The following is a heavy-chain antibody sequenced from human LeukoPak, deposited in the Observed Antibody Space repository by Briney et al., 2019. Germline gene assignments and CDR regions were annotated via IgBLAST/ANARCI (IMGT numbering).Heavy chain of an antibody. D-gene: IGHD6-19*01. CDR2: ISSSSSTI. CDR3: ARDHPGIAVAGVLDY. CDR1: GFTFSSYS. V-gene: IGHV3-48*02. J-gene: IGHJ4*02. Sequence: GGSLRLSCAASGFTFSSYSMNWVRQAPGKGLEWVSYISSSSSTIYYADSVKGRFTISRDNAKNSLYLQMNSLRDEDTAVYYCARDHPGIAVAGVLDYWGQGTLVTVSS.